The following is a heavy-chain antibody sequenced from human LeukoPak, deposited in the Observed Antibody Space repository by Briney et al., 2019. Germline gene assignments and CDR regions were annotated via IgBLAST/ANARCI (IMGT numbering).Heavy chain of an antibody. V-gene: IGHV4-34*01. Sequence: SETLTLTCAVYGGSLSGYYWSWIRQHPGKGLEWIGEINHSGSTNYNPSLKSRVTISVDTSKNQFSLKLSSVTAADTAVYYCARGYYYMDVWGKGTTVTISS. CDR3: ARGYYYMDV. CDR2: INHSGST. J-gene: IGHJ6*03. CDR1: GGSLSGYY.